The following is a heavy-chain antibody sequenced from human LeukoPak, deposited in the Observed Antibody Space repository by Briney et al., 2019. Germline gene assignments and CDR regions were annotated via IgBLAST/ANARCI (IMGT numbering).Heavy chain of an antibody. CDR2: IRYDGSNK. D-gene: IGHD3-16*01. Sequence: GGSLRLSCAASGFTFSSYGMHWVRQAPGKGLEWVAFIRYDGSNKYYADSVKGRFTISRDNSKNTLYLQMNSLRAEDTAVYYCAKDLNMITFAPFDYWGQGTLVTVSS. V-gene: IGHV3-30*02. CDR3: AKDLNMITFAPFDY. J-gene: IGHJ4*02. CDR1: GFTFSSYG.